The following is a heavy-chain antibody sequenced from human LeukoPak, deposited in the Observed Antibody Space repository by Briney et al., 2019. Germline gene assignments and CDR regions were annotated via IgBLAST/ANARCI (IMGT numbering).Heavy chain of an antibody. CDR3: AIRKGEYYFDY. Sequence: SVKVSCKASGGTFSSYAISWVRQAPGQGLEWMGGIIPIFGTANYAQKSQGRVTITADRSTSTAYMELSSLRSEDTAVYYCAIRKGEYYFDYWGQGTLVTVSS. V-gene: IGHV1-69*06. J-gene: IGHJ4*02. CDR2: IIPIFGTA. D-gene: IGHD3-16*01. CDR1: GGTFSSYA.